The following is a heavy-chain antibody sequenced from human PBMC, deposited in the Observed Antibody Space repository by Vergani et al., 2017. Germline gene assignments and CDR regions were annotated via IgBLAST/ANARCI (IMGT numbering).Heavy chain of an antibody. D-gene: IGHD3-16*02. CDR1: GGSISSSSYY. V-gene: IGHV4-39*07. Sequence: QLQLQESGPGLVKPSETLSLTCTVSGGSISSSSYYWGWIRQPPGKGLEWIGSIYYSGSTYYNPSLKSRVTISVDTSKNQFSLKLSSVTAADTAVYYWARDRVGITLGGVIGYIDYWGQGTLVTVSS. CDR3: ARDRVGITLGGVIGYIDY. J-gene: IGHJ4*02. CDR2: IYYSGST.